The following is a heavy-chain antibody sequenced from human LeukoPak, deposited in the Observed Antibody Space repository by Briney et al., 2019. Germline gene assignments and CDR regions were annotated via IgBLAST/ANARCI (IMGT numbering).Heavy chain of an antibody. CDR3: ARVKFSRYSNYGPIDY. CDR1: GGSISPYY. Sequence: SETLSLTCTVSGGSISPYYWSWSRQPPGKGLEWIGYVHYSGSTNYNPSLKSRVTISVDTSKNQFSLKLSSVTAADTAVYYCARVKFSRYSNYGPIDYWGQGTLVTVSS. J-gene: IGHJ4*02. D-gene: IGHD4-11*01. V-gene: IGHV4-59*01. CDR2: VHYSGST.